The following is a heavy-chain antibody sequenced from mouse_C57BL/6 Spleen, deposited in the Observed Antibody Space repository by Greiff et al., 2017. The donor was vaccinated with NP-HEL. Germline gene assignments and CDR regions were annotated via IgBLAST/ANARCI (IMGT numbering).Heavy chain of an antibody. D-gene: IGHD4-1*01. Sequence: VQLQQSGPELVKPGASVKISCKASGYAFSSSWMNWVKQRPGKGLEWIGRIYPGDGDTNYNGKFKGKATLTADKSSSTAYMQLSILTSEDSAVYFCAGNWDYWGQGTTLTVSS. CDR1: GYAFSSSW. CDR3: AGNWDY. V-gene: IGHV1-82*01. CDR2: IYPGDGDT. J-gene: IGHJ2*01.